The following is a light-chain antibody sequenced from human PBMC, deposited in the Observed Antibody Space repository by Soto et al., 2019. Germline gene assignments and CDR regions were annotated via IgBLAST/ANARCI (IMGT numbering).Light chain of an antibody. J-gene: IGKJ1*01. V-gene: IGKV3D-15*01. CDR1: ESVTRN. Sequence: EIVMTQSPATLSVSPGERVTLFCRASESVTRNLAWYQQKPGQAPRLLYFGASLRATGITARFSGSGSGTEFTLTISSLETEDFGVYYCQQYDNWPRTFGQGTRVEVQ. CDR2: GAS. CDR3: QQYDNWPRT.